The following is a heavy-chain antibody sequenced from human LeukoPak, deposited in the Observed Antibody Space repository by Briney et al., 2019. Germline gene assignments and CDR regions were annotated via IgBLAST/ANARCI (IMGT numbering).Heavy chain of an antibody. CDR3: ARGLYDFWSGYYNNYFDY. D-gene: IGHD3-3*01. Sequence: SETLSLTRAVSGGSFSSYYWSWIRQPPGKGLEWIGEINHSGSTNYNPSLKSRITISLDTSKNQFSLKLSSVTAADTAVYYCARGLYDFWSGYYNNYFDYWGQGTLVTVSS. V-gene: IGHV4-34*01. CDR1: GGSFSSYY. J-gene: IGHJ4*02. CDR2: INHSGST.